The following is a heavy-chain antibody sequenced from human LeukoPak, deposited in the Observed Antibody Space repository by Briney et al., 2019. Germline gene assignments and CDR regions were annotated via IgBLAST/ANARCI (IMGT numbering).Heavy chain of an antibody. J-gene: IGHJ6*02. D-gene: IGHD6-19*01. Sequence: ASVNVSCKVSGYTPTELSMHWVRQAPGKGLEWMGGFDPEDGETIYAQKFQGRVTMTEDTSTDTAYMELSSLRSEDTAVYYCATLGYSSGWRSYYYYGMDVWGQGTTVTVSS. CDR3: ATLGYSSGWRSYYYYGMDV. CDR2: FDPEDGET. CDR1: GYTPTELS. V-gene: IGHV1-24*01.